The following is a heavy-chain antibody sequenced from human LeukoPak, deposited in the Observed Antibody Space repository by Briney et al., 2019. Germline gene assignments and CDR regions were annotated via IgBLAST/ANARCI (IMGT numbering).Heavy chain of an antibody. CDR2: INHSGGT. Sequence: SGTLSLTCAVYGGSFSGYYWSWIRQPPGKGLEWIGEINHSGGTNYNPSLKSRVTISVDTSKNQFSLKLTSVTAADTAVYYCARGVYNYGSDCYFDLWGRGTLVTVSS. V-gene: IGHV4-34*01. D-gene: IGHD5-18*01. CDR1: GGSFSGYY. CDR3: ARGVYNYGSDCYFDL. J-gene: IGHJ2*01.